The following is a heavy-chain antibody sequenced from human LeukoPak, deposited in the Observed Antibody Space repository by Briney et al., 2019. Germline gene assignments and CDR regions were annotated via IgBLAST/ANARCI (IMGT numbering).Heavy chain of an antibody. CDR3: AREGYGDHFDS. V-gene: IGHV3-33*08. D-gene: IGHD4-17*01. CDR2: IWYDGSQK. J-gene: IGHJ4*02. Sequence: GGSLRLSCAASGFTFSSYAMYWVRQAPGKGLEWMAVIWYDGSQKWYADSVKGRFTISRDNAKNSLYLQMNSLRAEDTAVYYCAREGYGDHFDSWGQGTLVTVSS. CDR1: GFTFSSYA.